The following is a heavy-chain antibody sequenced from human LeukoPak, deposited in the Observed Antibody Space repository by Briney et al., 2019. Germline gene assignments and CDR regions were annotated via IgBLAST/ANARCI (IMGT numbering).Heavy chain of an antibody. D-gene: IGHD1-26*01. CDR3: AREGWEPNFDQ. CDR2: INPNSGAT. CDR1: GYTFAEHF. Sequence: EASVKVSCKASGYTFAEHFIHWVRQAPGQGLEWMGWINPNSGATNYAQNFQGRVTMTSDTSITTAYMELTSLTFNDTAVYYCAREGWEPNFDQWGQGTLVTVSS. J-gene: IGHJ4*02. V-gene: IGHV1-2*02.